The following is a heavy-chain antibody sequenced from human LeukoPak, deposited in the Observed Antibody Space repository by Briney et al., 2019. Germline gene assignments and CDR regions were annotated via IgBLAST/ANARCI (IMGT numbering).Heavy chain of an antibody. J-gene: IGHJ4*02. CDR3: ARHASVSGNWPRPLDY. V-gene: IGHV4-39*01. Sequence: SETLSLTCTVSGGSISSSSYYWGWVRQPPGKGLEWIANIYYSGSTYYSPFLRSRVTISVDTSKNQFSLKLTSVTAADTAVYYCARHASVSGNWPRPLDYWGQGSLVTVSS. CDR1: GGSISSSSYY. CDR2: IYYSGST. D-gene: IGHD3-3*01.